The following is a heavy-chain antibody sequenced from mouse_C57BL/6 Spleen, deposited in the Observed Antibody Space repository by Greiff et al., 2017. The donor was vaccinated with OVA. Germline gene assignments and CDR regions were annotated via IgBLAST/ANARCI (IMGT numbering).Heavy chain of an antibody. CDR2: IDPSDSET. CDR1: GYTFTSYW. D-gene: IGHD4-1*01. CDR3: ARRLANWDYFDY. J-gene: IGHJ2*01. V-gene: IGHV1-52*01. Sequence: QVQLQQPGAELVRPGSSVKLSCKASGYTFTSYWMHWVKQRPIQGLEWIGNIDPSDSETHYNQKFKYKATLTVDKSSSTAYMQLSSLTSEDSAVYYCARRLANWDYFDYWGQGTTLTVSS.